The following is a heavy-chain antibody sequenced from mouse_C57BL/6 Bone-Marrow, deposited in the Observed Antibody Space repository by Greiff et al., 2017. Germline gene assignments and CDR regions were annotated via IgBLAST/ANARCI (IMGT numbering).Heavy chain of an antibody. J-gene: IGHJ1*03. Sequence: QVQLQQSGAELVKPGASVKMSCKASGYTFTSYWITWVKQRPGQGLEWIGDIYPGSGSTNYNEKFKSKATLTVDTSSSTAYMQLSSLTSEDSAVYYCARPYYSDYGYFDVWGTGTTVTVSA. V-gene: IGHV1-55*01. CDR2: IYPGSGST. D-gene: IGHD2-12*01. CDR3: ARPYYSDYGYFDV. CDR1: GYTFTSYW.